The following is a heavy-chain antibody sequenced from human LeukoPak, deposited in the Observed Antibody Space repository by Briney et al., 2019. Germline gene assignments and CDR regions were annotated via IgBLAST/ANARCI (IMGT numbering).Heavy chain of an antibody. CDR2: INPSGGST. CDR3: ARTYYHDSSGYYYDV. D-gene: IGHD3-22*01. CDR1: GYTFTTYY. J-gene: IGHJ3*01. Sequence: ASVKDSCKASGYTFTTYYMHWVRQAPGQGLEWMGLINPSGGSTTYAQNFQGRVTMTRDTSTSTVYMDLNSLRSEDTAVYFCARTYYHDSSGYYYDVWGQGTMVTVSS. V-gene: IGHV1-46*01.